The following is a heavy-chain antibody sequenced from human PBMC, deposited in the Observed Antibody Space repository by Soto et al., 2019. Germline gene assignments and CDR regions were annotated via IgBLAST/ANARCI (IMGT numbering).Heavy chain of an antibody. CDR2: IHWDDDK. Sequence: SGPTLVNPTQTLTLTCTLSGFSLSSSGVGVGWIRQPPGKALEWLALIHWDDDKHYSPSLKSRLTITKDTSKNQVVLTMTNMDPVDTATYYCAHQTTVTTCVDYWGQGNMVTVSS. V-gene: IGHV2-5*02. J-gene: IGHJ4*02. D-gene: IGHD4-17*01. CDR1: GFSLSSSGVG. CDR3: AHQTTVTTCVDY.